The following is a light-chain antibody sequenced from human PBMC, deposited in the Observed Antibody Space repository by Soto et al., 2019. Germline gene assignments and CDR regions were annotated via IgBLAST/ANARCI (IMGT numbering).Light chain of an antibody. CDR3: QSHDSSLNSWV. V-gene: IGLV1-40*01. Sequence: QSVLTQPPSVSGAPGQSVTISCTGSSSNIGAGSDVHWYHHLPGTAPKLLIYVNNKRPSGVPDRFSGSKSGTSASLAITGLQADDEADYYCQSHDSSLNSWVFGGGTKLTVL. CDR2: VNN. J-gene: IGLJ3*02. CDR1: SSNIGAGSD.